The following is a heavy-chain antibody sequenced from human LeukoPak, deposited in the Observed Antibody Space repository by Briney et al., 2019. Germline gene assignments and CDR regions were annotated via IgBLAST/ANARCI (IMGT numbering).Heavy chain of an antibody. J-gene: IGHJ6*03. CDR1: GGSISSYY. V-gene: IGHV4-4*07. Sequence: RPSETLSLTCTVSGGSISSYYWSWVRQPAGKGLEWIGRIYTSGSNNYNPSLKSRVTMSVDTSKNQFSLKLSSVTAADTAVYYCARDRAEYQLLSDYYYYYYMDVWGKGTTVTVSS. CDR2: IYTSGSN. CDR3: ARDRAEYQLLSDYYYYYYMDV. D-gene: IGHD2-2*01.